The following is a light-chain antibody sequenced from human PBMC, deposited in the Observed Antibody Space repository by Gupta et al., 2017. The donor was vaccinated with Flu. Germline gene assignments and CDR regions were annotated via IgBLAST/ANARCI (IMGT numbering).Light chain of an antibody. J-gene: IGKJ2*01. CDR1: QSVTSRY. CDR3: QHYSSSSTMYT. V-gene: IGKV3-20*01. CDR2: GAS. Sequence: LSLSPGDRATLSCRASQSVTSRYLAWYQQKPGQAPRLLIYGASSRATGISDRFSGSGSGTDFTLNISRREPEDFAVYYCQHYSSSSTMYTFGQGTKLEIK.